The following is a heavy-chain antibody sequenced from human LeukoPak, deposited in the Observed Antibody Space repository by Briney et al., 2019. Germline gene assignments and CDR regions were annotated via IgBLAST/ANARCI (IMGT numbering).Heavy chain of an antibody. CDR3: ARTRTYGDPFDY. CDR1: GFSLSNAGMS. D-gene: IGHD4-17*01. J-gene: IGHJ4*02. CDR2: IFSNDEK. Sequence: ESGPVLVKPTETLTLTCTVSGFSLSNAGMSVSWIRQPPGKALEWLAHIFSNDEKSYGTSLKSRLTISKDTSKSKVVLTMTNMDPVDTATYYCARTRTYGDPFDYWGQGTLVTVSS. V-gene: IGHV2-26*01.